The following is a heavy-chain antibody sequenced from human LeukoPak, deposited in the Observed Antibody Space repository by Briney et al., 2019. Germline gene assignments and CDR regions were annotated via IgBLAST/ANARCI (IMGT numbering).Heavy chain of an antibody. J-gene: IGHJ6*02. Sequence: ASVKVSCTASGYNFISYYMHWVRQAPGQGLEWMGIINPSGGSTSYAQKFQDRITMTRDTSTSTVYMELRSLTYEDTAVYYCAREDVVLVDAVRYYYYGMDVWGQGTTVTVSS. CDR1: GYNFISYY. CDR3: AREDVVLVDAVRYYYYGMDV. D-gene: IGHD2-8*01. CDR2: INPSGGST. V-gene: IGHV1-46*01.